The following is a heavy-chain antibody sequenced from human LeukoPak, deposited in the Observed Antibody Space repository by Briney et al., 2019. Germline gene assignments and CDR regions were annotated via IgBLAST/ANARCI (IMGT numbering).Heavy chain of an antibody. V-gene: IGHV4-59*08. CDR2: IYYSGTT. CDR3: ARPRSPLAMAGP. J-gene: IGHJ5*02. CDR1: GGSISGYY. D-gene: IGHD6-19*01. Sequence: PSETLSLTCTVSGGSISGYYWSWIRQPPGKGLEWIGYIYYSGTTNYNPSLKSRVTISVDTSRNQFSPKLSAVPAPDTAVYYCARPRSPLAMAGPWGQGTLVPVSS.